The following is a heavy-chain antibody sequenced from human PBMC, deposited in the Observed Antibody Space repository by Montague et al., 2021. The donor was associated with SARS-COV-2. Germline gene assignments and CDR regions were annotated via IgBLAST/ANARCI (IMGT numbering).Heavy chain of an antibody. CDR1: GGSISTYY. CDR3: ARLSSDIGGYFWFDP. CDR2: IYYSGTA. V-gene: IGHV4-59*08. Sequence: SETRSLTCTVSGGSISTYYWSWIRQPSGKGLEWIGYIYYSGTANYNPSLKSRVTISVDTSKSQFSLKVRSVAAADTAVYYCARLSSDIGGYFWFDPWGQGTLVSVSS. J-gene: IGHJ5*02. D-gene: IGHD1-26*01.